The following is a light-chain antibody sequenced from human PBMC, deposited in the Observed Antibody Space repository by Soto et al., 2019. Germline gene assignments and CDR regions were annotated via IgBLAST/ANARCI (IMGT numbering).Light chain of an antibody. Sequence: SPGERATLSCRASQTFGGSYLAWYQQKPGQASRLLIYGASNRATGIPDRFSGSGSGTDFTLTISRLEPEDFAVYFCQQYGRSPPITFGQGTRLEIK. CDR2: GAS. CDR1: QTFGGSY. J-gene: IGKJ5*01. V-gene: IGKV3-20*01. CDR3: QQYGRSPPIT.